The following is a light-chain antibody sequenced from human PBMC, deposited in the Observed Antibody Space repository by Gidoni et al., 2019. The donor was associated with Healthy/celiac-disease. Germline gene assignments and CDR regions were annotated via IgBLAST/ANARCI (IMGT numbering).Light chain of an antibody. CDR1: QSISSY. Sequence: DIQMPQSPSSLSASVGDSVTITCRASQSISSYLNWYQQKPGKAPKLLIYAASSVQSGVPSRLSGRGSGTDFTRTISSLQPEEFATYYCQQSYSTPLTFGGGTKVEIK. V-gene: IGKV1-39*01. CDR3: QQSYSTPLT. J-gene: IGKJ4*01. CDR2: AAS.